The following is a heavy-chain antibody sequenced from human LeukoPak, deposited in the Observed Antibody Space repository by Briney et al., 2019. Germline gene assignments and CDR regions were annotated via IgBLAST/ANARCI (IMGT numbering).Heavy chain of an antibody. J-gene: IGHJ5*02. CDR1: GGSISSSSYY. D-gene: IGHD5-18*01. Sequence: SETLSLTCTVSGGSISSSSYYWGWIRQPPGKGLEWIGSIYYSGSTYYNPSLKSRVTISVDTSKNQFSLKLSSVTAADTAVYYCARALDTPFDPWGQGTLVTVSS. V-gene: IGHV4-39*07. CDR2: IYYSGST. CDR3: ARALDTPFDP.